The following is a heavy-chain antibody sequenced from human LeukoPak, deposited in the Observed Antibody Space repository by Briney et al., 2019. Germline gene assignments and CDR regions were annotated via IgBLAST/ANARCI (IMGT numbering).Heavy chain of an antibody. CDR2: ISSSGSTI. V-gene: IGHV3-48*03. CDR1: GFTFSSYA. D-gene: IGHD3-10*01. CDR3: AREITMVRGVKSYYYYGMDV. J-gene: IGHJ6*04. Sequence: GGSLRLSCAASGFTFSSYAMSWVRQAPGKGLEWVSYISSSGSTIYYADSVKGRFTISRDNAKNSLYLQMNSLRAEDTAVYYCAREITMVRGVKSYYYYGMDVWGKGTTVTVSS.